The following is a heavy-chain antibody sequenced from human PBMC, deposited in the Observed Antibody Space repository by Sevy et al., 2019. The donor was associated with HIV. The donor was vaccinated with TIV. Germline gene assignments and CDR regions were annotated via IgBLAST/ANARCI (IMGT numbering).Heavy chain of an antibody. CDR2: VNSDGSST. V-gene: IGHV3-74*01. D-gene: IGHD6-13*01. CDR1: GFTFSSYW. J-gene: IGHJ4*02. CDR3: ARGSAAGTFDY. Sequence: GGCLRLSCAASGFTFSSYWMHCVRQAPGKGLVWVSRVNSDGSSTSYADSVKGRFTISRDNAKNTLYLQMNSLRAEDTAVYYCARGSAAGTFDYWGQGTSVSVSS.